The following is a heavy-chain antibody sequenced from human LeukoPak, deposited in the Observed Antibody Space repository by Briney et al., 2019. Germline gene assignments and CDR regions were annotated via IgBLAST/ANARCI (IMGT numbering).Heavy chain of an antibody. D-gene: IGHD6-13*01. Sequence: PGGSLRLSCAASGFTFSNFWMHWVRQAPGKGLEWVAVIWYDGSNKYYADSVKGQFTISRDNSKNTLYLQMNSLRAEDTAVYYCARAYSSSWYTHGLYGMDVWGQGTTVTVSS. J-gene: IGHJ6*02. CDR2: IWYDGSNK. CDR1: GFTFSNFW. CDR3: ARAYSSSWYTHGLYGMDV. V-gene: IGHV3-33*08.